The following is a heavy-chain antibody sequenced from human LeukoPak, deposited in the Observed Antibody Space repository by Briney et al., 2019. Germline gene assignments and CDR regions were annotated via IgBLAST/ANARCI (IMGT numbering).Heavy chain of an antibody. Sequence: PSETLSLTCAVYGGSFSGYYWGWIRQPPGKGLEWIGSVYYTGTTLDNPSLQSRVTISVDTSKNQFSLRLTSVTAADTAVYFCAGSSYSAISDASYYFFDSWGQGTLVTVSS. CDR3: AGSSYSAISDASYYFFDS. CDR1: GGSFSGYY. V-gene: IGHV4-34*01. D-gene: IGHD3-16*01. J-gene: IGHJ4*02. CDR2: VYYTGTT.